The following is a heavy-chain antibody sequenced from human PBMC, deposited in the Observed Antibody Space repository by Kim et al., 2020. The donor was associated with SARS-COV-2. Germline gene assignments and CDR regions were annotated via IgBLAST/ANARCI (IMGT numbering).Heavy chain of an antibody. J-gene: IGHJ6*01. CDR2: VFQSGRT. V-gene: IGHV4-59*13. CDR3: ARDLGISGTDFHYFYGLDV. CDR1: GASINTFY. D-gene: IGHD1-26*01. Sequence: SETLSLTCSVSGASINTFYWSWLRQARGKGLEWIGYVFQSGRTKYNPSLKSRVTISLDTTKNQVSLKLKSVTAADTAIYFCARDLGISGTDFHYFYGLDV.